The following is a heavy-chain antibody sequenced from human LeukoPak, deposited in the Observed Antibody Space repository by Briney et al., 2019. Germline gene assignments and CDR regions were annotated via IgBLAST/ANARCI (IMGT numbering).Heavy chain of an antibody. Sequence: GGSLRLSCAASGFTFSDYYMSWIRQAPGKGLEWVSYISSASSYTGYADSVKGRFTISRDNAKNSLYLQMNSLRAEDTAVYYCARGQYCTNGVCYDAFDIWGQGTTVTVSS. CDR2: ISSASSYT. V-gene: IGHV3-11*06. J-gene: IGHJ3*02. D-gene: IGHD2-8*01. CDR3: ARGQYCTNGVCYDAFDI. CDR1: GFTFSDYY.